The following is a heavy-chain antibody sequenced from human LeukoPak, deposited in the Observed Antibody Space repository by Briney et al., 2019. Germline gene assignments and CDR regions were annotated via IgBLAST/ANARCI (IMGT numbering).Heavy chain of an antibody. V-gene: IGHV4-34*01. D-gene: IGHD6-6*01. CDR3: ARTARGIAALPYYYYYYMDV. Sequence: SETLSLTCAVYGGSFSGYYWSWIRQPPGKGLEWIGEINHSGSTNYNPSLKSRVTISVDTSKNQFSLKLSSATAADTAVYYCARTARGIAALPYYYYYYMDVWGKGTTVTVSS. CDR1: GGSFSGYY. CDR2: INHSGST. J-gene: IGHJ6*03.